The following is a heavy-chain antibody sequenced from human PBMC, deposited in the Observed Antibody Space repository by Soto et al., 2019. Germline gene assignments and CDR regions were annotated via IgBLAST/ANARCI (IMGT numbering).Heavy chain of an antibody. V-gene: IGHV1-69*12. CDR3: ARWALWFGEKEYYYYGMAV. Sequence: QVQLVQSGAEVKKPGSSVKVSCKASGGTFSSYAISWVRQAPGQGLEWMGGIIPIFGTANYAQKFQGRVTITADESTSTAYMELSSLRSEDTAVYYCARWALWFGEKEYYYYGMAVWGQGTTVTVSS. CDR1: GGTFSSYA. D-gene: IGHD3-10*01. CDR2: IIPIFGTA. J-gene: IGHJ6*02.